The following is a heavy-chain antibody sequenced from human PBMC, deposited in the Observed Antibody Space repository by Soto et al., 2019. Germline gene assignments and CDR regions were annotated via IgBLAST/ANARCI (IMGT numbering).Heavy chain of an antibody. Sequence: GGSLRLSCAASGFTASSNYMTWVRQAPGKGLEWVSVIYSGGSTYYADSVKGRFTISRDNSKNTLYLQMNSLRVEDTAVYYCALTTYGAGTYPDSWGQGTLVTVSS. J-gene: IGHJ5*01. CDR3: ALTTYGAGTYPDS. CDR2: IYSGGST. V-gene: IGHV3-66*01. CDR1: GFTASSNY. D-gene: IGHD3-10*01.